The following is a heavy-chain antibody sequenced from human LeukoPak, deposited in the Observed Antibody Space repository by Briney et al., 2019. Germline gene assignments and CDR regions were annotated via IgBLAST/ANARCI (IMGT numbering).Heavy chain of an antibody. Sequence: PGGSLRLSCAASGFTFSSYGMSWVRQAPGKGLEWVSAISGSGGSTYYADSVKGRFTISRDNSKNTLYPQMNSLKTEDTAVYYCTTDSGSYDYWGQGTLVTVSS. CDR1: GFTFSSYG. CDR3: TTDSGSYDY. CDR2: ISGSGGST. D-gene: IGHD1-26*01. J-gene: IGHJ4*02. V-gene: IGHV3-23*01.